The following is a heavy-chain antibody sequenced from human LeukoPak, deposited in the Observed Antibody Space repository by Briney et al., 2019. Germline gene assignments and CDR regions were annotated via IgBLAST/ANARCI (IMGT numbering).Heavy chain of an antibody. V-gene: IGHV1-18*01. CDR1: GGTFSSYA. Sequence: ASVKVSCKASGGTFSSYAISWVRQAPGQGLEWMGWISAYNGNTNYAQKLQGRVTMTTDTSTSTAYMELRSLRSDDTAVYYCARDNSGSYPLDYWGQGTLVTVSS. CDR3: ARDNSGSYPLDY. J-gene: IGHJ4*02. D-gene: IGHD1-26*01. CDR2: ISAYNGNT.